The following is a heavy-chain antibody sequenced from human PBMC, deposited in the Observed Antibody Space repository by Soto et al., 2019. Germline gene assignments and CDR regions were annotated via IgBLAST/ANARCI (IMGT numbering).Heavy chain of an antibody. Sequence: GASVKVSCKASGGTFSSYAISWVRQAPGQGLEWMGGIIPIFGTANYAQKFQGRVTITADESTSTAYMELSSLRSEDTAVYYCARDPRSDFWTGADYYYGMDVWGQGTTVTVSS. V-gene: IGHV1-69*13. J-gene: IGHJ6*02. CDR2: IIPIFGTA. CDR1: GGTFSSYA. D-gene: IGHD3-3*01. CDR3: ARDPRSDFWTGADYYYGMDV.